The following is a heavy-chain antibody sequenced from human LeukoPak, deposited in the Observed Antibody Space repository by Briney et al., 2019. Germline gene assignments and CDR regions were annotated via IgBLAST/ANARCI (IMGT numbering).Heavy chain of an antibody. CDR2: INAGNGNT. Sequence: ASVEVSCKASGYTFTSYAMHWVRQAPGQRLEWMGWINAGNGNTKYSQKFQGRVTITRDTSASTAYMELSSLRSEDTAVYYCARGRIAAAGMYYWGQGTLVTVSS. V-gene: IGHV1-3*01. D-gene: IGHD6-13*01. CDR1: GYTFTSYA. J-gene: IGHJ4*02. CDR3: ARGRIAAAGMYY.